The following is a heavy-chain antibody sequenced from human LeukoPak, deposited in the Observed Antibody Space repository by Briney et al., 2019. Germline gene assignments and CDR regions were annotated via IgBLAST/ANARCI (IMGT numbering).Heavy chain of an antibody. D-gene: IGHD6-19*01. CDR1: GGSISSSSYY. Sequence: PSETLSLTRTVSGGSISSSSYYWGWIRQPPGKGLEWIGSIYYNGSTYYNPSLKRRITISVDTSKIQFSLKLSSVTAADAGVYYCARTVYSSGWGPVFDYWGQGTLVTASS. V-gene: IGHV4-39*01. CDR3: ARTVYSSGWGPVFDY. J-gene: IGHJ4*02. CDR2: IYYNGST.